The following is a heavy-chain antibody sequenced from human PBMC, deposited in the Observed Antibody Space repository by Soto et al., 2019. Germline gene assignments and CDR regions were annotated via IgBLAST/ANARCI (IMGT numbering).Heavy chain of an antibody. Sequence: QVQLVESGGGVVQPGRSLRLSCAASGFTFSSYAMHWVRQAPGKGLEWVAVISYDGSNKYYADSVKGRFTISRDNSKNTMYLQMNSLRAEDTAVYYCATKGGGPSMTTYYYYHGMDVWGQGTTVTVSS. CDR2: ISYDGSNK. D-gene: IGHD4-17*01. V-gene: IGHV3-30-3*01. CDR1: GFTFSSYA. J-gene: IGHJ6*02. CDR3: ATKGGGPSMTTYYYYHGMDV.